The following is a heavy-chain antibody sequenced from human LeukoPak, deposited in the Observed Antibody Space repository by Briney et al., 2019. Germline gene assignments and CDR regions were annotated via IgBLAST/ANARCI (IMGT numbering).Heavy chain of an antibody. V-gene: IGHV1-69*13. CDR1: GYTFTGYY. CDR3: ARGGQQLVSEKEL. J-gene: IGHJ4*02. D-gene: IGHD6-13*01. Sequence: ASVKVSCKASGYTFTGYYMHWVRQAPGQGLEWMGGIIPIFGTANYAQKFQGRVTITADESTSTAYMELSSLRSEDTAVYYCARGGQQLVSEKELWGQGTLVTVSS. CDR2: IIPIFGTA.